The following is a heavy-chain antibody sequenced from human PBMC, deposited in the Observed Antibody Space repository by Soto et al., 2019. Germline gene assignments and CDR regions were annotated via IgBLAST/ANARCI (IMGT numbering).Heavy chain of an antibody. D-gene: IGHD3-16*01. J-gene: IGHJ6*02. Sequence: QVQLVESGGGVVQPGRSLRLSCAASGFTFSSYGMHWVRQAPGKGLEWVAVISYDGSNKYYADSVKGRFTISRDNSKNTLYLQMNSLRAEDTAVYYCAKGLRRGGGYYYGMDVWGQGTTVTVSS. CDR2: ISYDGSNK. CDR3: AKGLRRGGGYYYGMDV. CDR1: GFTFSSYG. V-gene: IGHV3-30*18.